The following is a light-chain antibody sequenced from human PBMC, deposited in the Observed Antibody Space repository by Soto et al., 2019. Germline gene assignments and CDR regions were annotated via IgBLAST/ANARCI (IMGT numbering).Light chain of an antibody. CDR1: SSDVGSYNL. CDR2: EVS. CDR3: CSYAGSSTLV. Sequence: QSALTQPASVSGSPGQSITISCTGTSSDVGSYNLVSWYQQHPGKAPKLMIYEVSKRPSGVSNRFSGSKSGNTASLTISGLQAEDEADYYCCSYAGSSTLVFGGGTKVIVL. V-gene: IGLV2-23*02. J-gene: IGLJ2*01.